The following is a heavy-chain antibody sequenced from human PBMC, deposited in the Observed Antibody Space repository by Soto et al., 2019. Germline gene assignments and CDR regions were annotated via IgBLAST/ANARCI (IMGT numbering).Heavy chain of an antibody. CDR1: GGTFSSYA. CDR3: ARGRAAAHPGSPFDP. V-gene: IGHV1-69*06. CDR2: IIPIFGTA. Sequence: QVQLVQSGAEVKKPGSSVKVSCKASGGTFSSYAISWVRQAPGQGLEWVGGIIPIFGTANYAQKFQGRVTITAEKSTTTAYMKLSSLRSEDTAVYYCARGRAAAHPGSPFDPWGQGTLVTVSS. J-gene: IGHJ5*02. D-gene: IGHD6-13*01.